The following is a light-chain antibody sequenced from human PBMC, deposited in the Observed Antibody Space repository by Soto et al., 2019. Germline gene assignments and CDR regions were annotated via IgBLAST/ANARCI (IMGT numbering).Light chain of an antibody. CDR2: STT. J-gene: IGLJ1*01. V-gene: IGLV7-43*01. CDR1: TGPVTSGFY. Sequence: QAVVTQEPSLTVSPGGTVTLTCASSTGPVTSGFYPHWVQQKPGQAPRTLIYSTTNKHSWTPARFSGSLLGGKAALTLSGVQPEDEADYYCSSYTSSSTLYVFGTGTKLTVL. CDR3: SSYTSSSTLYV.